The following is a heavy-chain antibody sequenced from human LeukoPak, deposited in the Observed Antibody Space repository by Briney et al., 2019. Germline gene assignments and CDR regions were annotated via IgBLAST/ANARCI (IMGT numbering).Heavy chain of an antibody. Sequence: PGGSLRLSCAASGFTVSSNYMSWVRQAPGKGLEWVSVIYSNGNTYYADSVKGRFTISRDISKNTQYLQMNSLRAEDTAVYYCARDSPYGAWGQGTLVTVSS. V-gene: IGHV3-66*01. D-gene: IGHD4-17*01. CDR2: IYSNGNT. CDR1: GFTVSSNY. CDR3: ARDSPYGA. J-gene: IGHJ5*02.